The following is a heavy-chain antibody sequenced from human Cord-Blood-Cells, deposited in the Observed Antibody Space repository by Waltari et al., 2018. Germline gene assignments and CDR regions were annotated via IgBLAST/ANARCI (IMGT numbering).Heavy chain of an antibody. CDR3: ARERRSRAAAGDY. Sequence: QVQLVQSGAEVKKPGASVKVSCNASGYTFTSYGISGVRQGPGKGLEWMGCSSAYNGITNNAQKLQGRDDTTTDTSTSTAYVELRSLRSDDTAVYYCARERRSRAAAGDYWGQGTLVTVSP. D-gene: IGHD6-13*01. CDR2: SSAYNGIT. V-gene: IGHV1-18*01. CDR1: GYTFTSYG. J-gene: IGHJ4*02.